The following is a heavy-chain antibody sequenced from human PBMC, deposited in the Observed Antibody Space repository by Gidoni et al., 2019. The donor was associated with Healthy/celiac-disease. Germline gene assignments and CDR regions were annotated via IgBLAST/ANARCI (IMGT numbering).Heavy chain of an antibody. CDR3: ARGGHGSSWSEGWLDP. D-gene: IGHD6-13*01. Sequence: EVRLVESGGGLIQPGGSLRLPCAASGFTVRRNYVTWVRQGPGKGLEWVSVIYRGGSTYYADSVKGRFTISRDNSKNTVYLELNSLRVEDTAVYYCARGGHGSSWSEGWLDPWGQGTLVTVSS. J-gene: IGHJ5*02. V-gene: IGHV3-53*01. CDR2: IYRGGST. CDR1: GFTVRRNY.